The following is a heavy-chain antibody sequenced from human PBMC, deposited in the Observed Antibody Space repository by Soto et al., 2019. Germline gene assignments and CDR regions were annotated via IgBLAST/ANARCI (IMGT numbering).Heavy chain of an antibody. D-gene: IGHD3-3*01. Sequence: GGSLRLSCAASGITATNGHMSWVRQAPGKGLEWVSVIFSDDNTYYADSVKGRFTFSRDNSKNTLYLQMNSLRAADTAVYFCAKGMANTVFGVDTLFDYWGQGTLVTVSS. CDR2: IFSDDNT. J-gene: IGHJ4*02. CDR3: AKGMANTVFGVDTLFDY. CDR1: GITATNGH. V-gene: IGHV3-53*01.